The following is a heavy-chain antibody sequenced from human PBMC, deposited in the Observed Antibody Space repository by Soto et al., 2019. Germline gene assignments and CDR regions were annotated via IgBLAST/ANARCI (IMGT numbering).Heavy chain of an antibody. V-gene: IGHV4-31*03. CDR2: IYYSGST. CDR3: ARDYYYGSGSYYNWFDP. Sequence: QVQLQESGPGLVKPSQTLSLTCTVSGGSISSGGYYWSWIRQHPGKGLEWIGYIYYSGSTYYNPSLKIRVTISVDTSKNQFSLKLSSVTAADTAVYYCARDYYYGSGSYYNWFDPWGQGTLVTVSS. J-gene: IGHJ5*02. D-gene: IGHD3-10*01. CDR1: GGSISSGGYY.